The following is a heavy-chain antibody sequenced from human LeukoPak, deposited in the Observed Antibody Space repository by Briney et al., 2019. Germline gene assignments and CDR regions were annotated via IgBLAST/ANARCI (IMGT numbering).Heavy chain of an antibody. Sequence: PGGSLRLSCAASGFTFSDFAMSWVRQAPGKGLEWVSTISGNGGRTYYADSVKGRFTISRDNSKNTLYLQMNSLRAEDTAVYYCAKDNVLRYFDWLSPFDYWGQGTLVTVSS. CDR1: GFTFSDFA. CDR3: AKDNVLRYFDWLSPFDY. J-gene: IGHJ4*02. CDR2: ISGNGGRT. D-gene: IGHD3-9*01. V-gene: IGHV3-23*01.